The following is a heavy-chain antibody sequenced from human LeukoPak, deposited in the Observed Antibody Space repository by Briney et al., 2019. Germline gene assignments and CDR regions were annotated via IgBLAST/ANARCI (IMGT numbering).Heavy chain of an antibody. J-gene: IGHJ5*02. D-gene: IGHD6-13*01. Sequence: SETLSLTCAVYGGSFSGYYWSWIRQPPGKGLEWIGEINHSGSTNYNPSLKSRVTISVDTSKNQFSLKLSSVTAADTAVYYCARVGQQLVNWFGPWGQGTLVTVSS. CDR1: GGSFSGYY. V-gene: IGHV4-34*01. CDR3: ARVGQQLVNWFGP. CDR2: INHSGST.